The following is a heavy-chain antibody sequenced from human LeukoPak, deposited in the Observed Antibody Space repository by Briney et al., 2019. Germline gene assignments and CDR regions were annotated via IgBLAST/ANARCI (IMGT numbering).Heavy chain of an antibody. V-gene: IGHV3-21*01. CDR2: IGGSSSSI. J-gene: IGHJ3*02. CDR1: GFIFSSYS. D-gene: IGHD5-24*01. Sequence: GGSLRLSCAASGFIFSSYSMNWVRQAPGKGLEWVSSIGGSSSSIYYADSVKGRFTISRDNAKNSLYLQMNSLRGEDTAVYYCAREQFEAFDIWGQGTMVTVSS. CDR3: AREQFEAFDI.